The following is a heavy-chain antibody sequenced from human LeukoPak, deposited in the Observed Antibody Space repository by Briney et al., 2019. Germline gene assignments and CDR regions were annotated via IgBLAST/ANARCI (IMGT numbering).Heavy chain of an antibody. J-gene: IGHJ4*02. Sequence: PSQTLSLTCTVSGGSICSGGYHRSWISRHPGKGLEYIAYIDYSGSTYYNPSLQSRRTISVDTSKNQFSLKLSSVTAADTAVYYCARAHFRRDGYNHFDYWGQGTLVTVTS. CDR2: IDYSGST. CDR3: ARAHFRRDGYNHFDY. V-gene: IGHV4-31*03. CDR1: GGSICSGGYH. D-gene: IGHD5-24*01.